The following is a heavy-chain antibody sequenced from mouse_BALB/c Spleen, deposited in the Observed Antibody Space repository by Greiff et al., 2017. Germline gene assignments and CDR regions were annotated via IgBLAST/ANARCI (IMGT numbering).Heavy chain of an antibody. V-gene: IGHV1S81*02. CDR1: GYTFTSYW. CDR3: ARFFDY. CDR2: INPSNGRT. Sequence: QVQLKQSGAELVKPGASVKLSCKASGYTFTSYWMHWVKQRPGQGLEWIGEINPSNGRTNYNEKFKSKATLTVDKSSSTAYMQLSSLTSEDSAVYYCARFFDYWGQGTTLTVSS. J-gene: IGHJ2*01.